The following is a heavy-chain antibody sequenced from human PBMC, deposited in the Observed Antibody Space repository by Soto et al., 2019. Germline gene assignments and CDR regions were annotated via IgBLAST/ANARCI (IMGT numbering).Heavy chain of an antibody. J-gene: IGHJ3*02. D-gene: IGHD3-16*02. CDR1: GYTFTSYD. V-gene: IGHV1-8*01. Sequence: ASLKVSCKSPGYTFTSYDLNWVRRATGQGLEWMGWMNPNSGNTGYAQKFQGRVTMTRNTSISTAYMELSSLRSEDTAVYYCARGMITFGGVIVQTPDDAFDIWGQGTMVTVSS. CDR2: MNPNSGNT. CDR3: ARGMITFGGVIVQTPDDAFDI.